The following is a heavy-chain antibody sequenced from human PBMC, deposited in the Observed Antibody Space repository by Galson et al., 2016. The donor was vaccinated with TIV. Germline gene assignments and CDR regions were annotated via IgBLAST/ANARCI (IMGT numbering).Heavy chain of an antibody. Sequence: SLRLSCAASGFTFSKFPMSWVRQAPGKGLEWVSTSISRGDETFYADSVQGRFTISRDTSTSTVFLQMNGLRADDTAVYYCARSRTRITLFGVVAPEYFHHWGQGTLAAVSS. CDR1: GFTFSKFP. J-gene: IGHJ1*01. D-gene: IGHD3-3*01. CDR3: ARSRTRITLFGVVAPEYFHH. CDR2: SISRGDET. V-gene: IGHV3-23*01.